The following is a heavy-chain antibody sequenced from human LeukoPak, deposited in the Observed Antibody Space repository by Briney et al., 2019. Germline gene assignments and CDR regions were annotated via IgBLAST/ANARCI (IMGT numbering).Heavy chain of an antibody. J-gene: IGHJ6*02. CDR1: GFTFSSYD. CDR3: ARGGDGRYGMDV. D-gene: IGHD2-21*01. V-gene: IGHV3-13*01. Sequence: GGSLRLSCAASGFTFSSYDMHWVRQATGKGLEWVSAIGTAGNTYYPGSVKGRFTISRENAKNSLYLQMNSLRAGDTAVYYCARGGDGRYGMDVWGQGTTVTVSS. CDR2: IGTAGNT.